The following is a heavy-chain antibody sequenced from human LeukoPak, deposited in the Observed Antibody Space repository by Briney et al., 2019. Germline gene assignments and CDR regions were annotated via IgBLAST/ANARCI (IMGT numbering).Heavy chain of an antibody. D-gene: IGHD6-13*01. Sequence: PGRSLRLSCAASGFTFSSYGMHWVRQAPGKGLEWVAVISYDGSNKYYADSVKSRFTISRDNSKNTLYLQMNSLRAEDTAVYYCAKDKHNIAADGRSYYYYGMDVWGQGTTVTVSS. CDR3: AKDKHNIAADGRSYYYYGMDV. V-gene: IGHV3-30*18. CDR1: GFTFSSYG. CDR2: ISYDGSNK. J-gene: IGHJ6*02.